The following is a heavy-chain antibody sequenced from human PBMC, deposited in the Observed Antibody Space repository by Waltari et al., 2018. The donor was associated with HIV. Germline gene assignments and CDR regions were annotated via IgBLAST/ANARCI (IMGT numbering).Heavy chain of an antibody. J-gene: IGHJ6*02. V-gene: IGHV4-34*01. CDR2: INHSGIT. CDR1: GGSFSGYS. CDR3: ARGGLGCSGGSCYSGHYYYYGMDV. D-gene: IGHD2-15*01. Sequence: QAQLQQGGAGLLKPSETLYLTRAVHGGSFSGYSWGWIGQRQGKGVGWVGEINHSGITNYNPSLKSRVTISVDTSKNQFSLKLSSVTAADTAVYYCARGGLGCSGGSCYSGHYYYYGMDVWGQGTTVTVSS.